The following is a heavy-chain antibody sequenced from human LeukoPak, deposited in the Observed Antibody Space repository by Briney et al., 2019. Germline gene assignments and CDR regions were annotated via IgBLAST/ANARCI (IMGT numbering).Heavy chain of an antibody. CDR2: ISSSSSYI. V-gene: IGHV3-21*01. CDR3: ARDLIESRYSYGSWYFDY. J-gene: IGHJ4*02. CDR1: GFTFSSYS. Sequence: PGGSLRLSCAASGFTFSSYSMNWVRQAPGKGLEWVSSISSSSSYIYYADSVKGRFTISRDNAKNSLYLQMNSLRAEDTAVYYCARDLIESRYSYGSWYFDYWGQGTLVTVSS. D-gene: IGHD5-18*01.